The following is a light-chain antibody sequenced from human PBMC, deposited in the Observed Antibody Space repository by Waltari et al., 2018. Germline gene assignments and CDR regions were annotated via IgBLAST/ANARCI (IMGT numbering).Light chain of an antibody. CDR1: QSIQRY. CDR2: HAY. Sequence: EIVLTQSPATLSLSPGGTATLSCMDSQSIQRYLGWYQQKPGQAPRLLIYHAYNRATGVPARFSGSGSETDFTLTISSLEPEDSAIYYCQQRADWPLTFGGGTTVEIK. CDR3: QQRADWPLT. J-gene: IGKJ4*01. V-gene: IGKV3-11*01.